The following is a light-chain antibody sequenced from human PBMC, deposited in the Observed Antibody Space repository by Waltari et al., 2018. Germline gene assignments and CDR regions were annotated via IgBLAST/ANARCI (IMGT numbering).Light chain of an antibody. J-gene: IGLJ3*02. V-gene: IGLV2-14*03. CDR3: YSSTTRGTWV. CDR2: DVI. Sequence: QSALTQPASVSGSPGQSITISCTGTSSDVGCYNYVSWYQHHPGKAPKLIIYDVIQWPPGVSNRFSGSKSGNTASLTISGLQAEDEADYYCYSSTTRGTWVFGGGTRLTVL. CDR1: SSDVGCYNY.